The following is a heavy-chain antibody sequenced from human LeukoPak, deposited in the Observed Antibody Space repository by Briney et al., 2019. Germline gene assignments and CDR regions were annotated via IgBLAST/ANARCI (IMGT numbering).Heavy chain of an antibody. J-gene: IGHJ4*02. CDR2: VNSDGSST. D-gene: IGHD1-14*01. V-gene: IGHV3-74*01. CDR1: GFTFSSYW. CDR3: ARSGGRLLNYYFDY. Sequence: GGSLRLSCAASGFTFSSYWMHWVRQVPGKGLLWVSRVNSDGSSTSYADSVKGRFTVSRDNAKNSLYLQMNSLRVEDTAVYYCARSGGRLLNYYFDYWGQGTLVTVSS.